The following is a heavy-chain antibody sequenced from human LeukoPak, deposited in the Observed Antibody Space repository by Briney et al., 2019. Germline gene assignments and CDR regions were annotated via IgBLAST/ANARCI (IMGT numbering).Heavy chain of an antibody. CDR1: GFTFSSYS. J-gene: IGHJ4*02. Sequence: GGSLRLSCAASGFTFSSYSMNWVRQAPGKGLEWVSSITSSTNYIYYADSVKGRFTISRDDAKNTLYLQMNSLRAEDTAVYYCAGDTNYYDSSGYYSGSDFDYWGQGTLVTVSS. D-gene: IGHD3-22*01. CDR2: ITSSTNYI. CDR3: AGDTNYYDSSGYYSGSDFDY. V-gene: IGHV3-21*04.